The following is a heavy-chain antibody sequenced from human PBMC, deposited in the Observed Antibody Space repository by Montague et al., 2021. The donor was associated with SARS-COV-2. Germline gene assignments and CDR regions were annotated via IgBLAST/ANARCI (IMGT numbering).Heavy chain of an antibody. D-gene: IGHD1-26*01. CDR3: ARNPTVSGMPATISWYFDL. CDR1: GFTFSAYA. J-gene: IGHJ2*01. Sequence: RLSWSASGFTFSAYAMSWVRQAPGKGLEWVSSVFASGSGTYYADSVKGRFTISRDNSKSTLFLQMSSLRAEDTSIYYCARNPTVSGMPATISWYFDLWGRGTLVTASS. CDR2: VFASGSGT. V-gene: IGHV3-23*03.